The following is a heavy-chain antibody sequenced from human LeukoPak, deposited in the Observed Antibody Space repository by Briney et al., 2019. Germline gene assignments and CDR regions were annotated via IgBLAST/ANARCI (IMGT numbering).Heavy chain of an antibody. CDR2: ISGSGGST. V-gene: IGHV3-23*01. Sequence: SGGSLRLSCAASGSTFSSYAMSWVRQAPGKGLEWVSAISGSGGSTYYADSVKGRFTISRDNSKNTLYLQMNSLRAEDTAVYYCATIRATTVTAGSFDYWGQGTLVTVSS. D-gene: IGHD4-17*01. CDR3: ATIRATTVTAGSFDY. CDR1: GSTFSSYA. J-gene: IGHJ4*02.